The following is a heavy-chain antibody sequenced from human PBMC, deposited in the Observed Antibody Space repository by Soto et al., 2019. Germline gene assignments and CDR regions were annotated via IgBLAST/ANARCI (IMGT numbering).Heavy chain of an antibody. V-gene: IGHV4-39*01. Sequence: QLQLQESGPGLVKPSETLSLTCTVSGGSISSSSYYWGWIRQPPGKGLEWIGSIYYSGSTYYNPSLKSRVTISVDTSKNQFSLKLSSVTAADTAVYYCARCGFGDRDLNDAFDIWGQGTMVTVSS. CDR2: IYYSGST. CDR3: ARCGFGDRDLNDAFDI. CDR1: GGSISSSSYY. J-gene: IGHJ3*02. D-gene: IGHD3-10*01.